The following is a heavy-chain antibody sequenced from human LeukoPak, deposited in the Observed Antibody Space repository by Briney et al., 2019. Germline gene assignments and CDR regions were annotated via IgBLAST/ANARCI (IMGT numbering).Heavy chain of an antibody. CDR3: AREYGSGSYDGDY. J-gene: IGHJ4*02. D-gene: IGHD3-10*01. Sequence: GGSLRLSCAASGFTFSSYSMNWVRQAPGKGLEWVSSISSSSSYIYYADSVKDRFTISRDNAKNSLYLQMNSRRAEDTAVYYCAREYGSGSYDGDYWGQGTLVTVSS. CDR2: ISSSSSYI. CDR1: GFTFSSYS. V-gene: IGHV3-21*01.